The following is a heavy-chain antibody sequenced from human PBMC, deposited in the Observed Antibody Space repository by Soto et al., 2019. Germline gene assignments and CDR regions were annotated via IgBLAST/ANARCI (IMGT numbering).Heavy chain of an antibody. Sequence: EVQLLESGGGLVQPGGSLRLSCAASGFTFSSYAMSWVRQAPGKGLEWVSAISGSGGSTYYADSVKGRFTISRDNSKNTLYLQMNSLRAADTAVYYCAREKDFDWLLPYNWFDPWGQGTLVTVSS. D-gene: IGHD3-9*01. CDR3: AREKDFDWLLPYNWFDP. V-gene: IGHV3-23*01. CDR2: ISGSGGST. J-gene: IGHJ5*02. CDR1: GFTFSSYA.